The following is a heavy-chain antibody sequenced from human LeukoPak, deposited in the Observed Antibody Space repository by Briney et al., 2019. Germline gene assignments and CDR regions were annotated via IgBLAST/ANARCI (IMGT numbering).Heavy chain of an antibody. CDR1: GFTFSSRG. D-gene: IGHD3-3*01. CDR2: IWYDGSNK. V-gene: IGHV3-33*01. J-gene: IGHJ3*02. CDR3: ARGLGEHDFWSGYSDI. Sequence: GGSLRLSCAASGFTFSSRGMHWVRQAPGKGLEWVAVIWYDGSNKYYADSVKGRFTISRDNSENTLYLQMNSLRAEDTAVYYCARGLGEHDFWSGYSDIWGQGTMVTVSS.